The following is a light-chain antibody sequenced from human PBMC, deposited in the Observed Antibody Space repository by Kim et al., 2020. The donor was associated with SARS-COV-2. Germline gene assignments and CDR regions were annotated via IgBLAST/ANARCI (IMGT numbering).Light chain of an antibody. V-gene: IGKV1-39*01. Sequence: ASVGARITITCRARQSISNYLNWYQPKPGKAPKLLMYSESSLQSGVPYRFSGSGSGTDFTLTISSLQPEDFATYHCQQSYSTPWTFGQGTKVDIK. CDR3: QQSYSTPWT. CDR2: SES. J-gene: IGKJ1*01. CDR1: QSISNY.